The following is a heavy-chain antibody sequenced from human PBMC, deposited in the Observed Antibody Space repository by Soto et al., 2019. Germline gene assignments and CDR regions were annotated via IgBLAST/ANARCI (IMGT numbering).Heavy chain of an antibody. V-gene: IGHV4-30-2*01. CDR2: IYHSGST. CDR3: ARDRYDSSGYYFGYFDY. CDR1: GGSISSGGYS. Sequence: QLQLQESGSGLVKPSQTLSLTCAVSGGSISSGGYSWSWIRQPPGKGLEWIGYIYHSGSTSYNQSHQIRVTMTVDRSKNQFSLKLSSVTAADTAVYYCARDRYDSSGYYFGYFDYWGQGTLVTVSS. D-gene: IGHD3-22*01. J-gene: IGHJ4*02.